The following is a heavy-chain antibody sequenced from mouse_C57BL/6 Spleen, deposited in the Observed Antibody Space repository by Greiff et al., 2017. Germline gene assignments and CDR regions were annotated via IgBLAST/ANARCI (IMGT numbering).Heavy chain of an antibody. CDR3: ARWGSSCPWFAY. CDR2: INPNNGGT. J-gene: IGHJ3*01. V-gene: IGHV1-26*01. Sequence: EVQLQQSGPELVKPGASVKISCKASGYTFTDYYMNWVKQSHGKSLEWIGDINPNNGGTSYNQKFKGKATLTVEKSSSTAYMELRSLTSEDSAVYYCARWGSSCPWFAYWGQGTLVTVSA. CDR1: GYTFTDYY. D-gene: IGHD1-1*01.